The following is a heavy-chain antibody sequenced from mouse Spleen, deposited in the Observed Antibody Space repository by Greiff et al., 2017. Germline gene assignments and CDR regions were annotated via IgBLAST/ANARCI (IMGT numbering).Heavy chain of an antibody. CDR1: GYAFSSSW. CDR2: IYPGDGDT. CDR3: ARKAPNYDGYHGGFAY. J-gene: IGHJ3*01. Sequence: VQLQQSGPELVKPGASVKISCKASGYAFSSSWMNWVKQRPGKGLEWIGRIYPGDGDTNYNGKFKGKATLTADKSSSTAYMQLSSLTSEDSAVYFCARKAPNYDGYHGGFAYWGQGTLVTVSA. D-gene: IGHD2-3*01. V-gene: IGHV1-82*01.